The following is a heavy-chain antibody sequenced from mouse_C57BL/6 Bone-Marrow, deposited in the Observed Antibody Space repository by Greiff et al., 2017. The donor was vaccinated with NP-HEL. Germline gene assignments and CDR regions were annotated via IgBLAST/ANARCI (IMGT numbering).Heavy chain of an antibody. CDR2: ISSGGSYT. CDR1: GFTFSSYG. Sequence: EVQLVESGGDLVKPGGSLKLSCAASGFTFSSYGMSWVRQTPDKRLEWVAIISSGGSYTYYPDSVKGRFTISRDNAKNTLYLQMSSLKSEDTAMYYCARQTIDFDVWGTGTTVTVTS. V-gene: IGHV5-6*01. CDR3: ARQTIDFDV. J-gene: IGHJ1*03.